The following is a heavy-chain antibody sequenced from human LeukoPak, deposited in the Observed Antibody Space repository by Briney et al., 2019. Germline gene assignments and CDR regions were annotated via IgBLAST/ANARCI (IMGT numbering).Heavy chain of an antibody. CDR2: INANNGDT. J-gene: IGHJ4*02. V-gene: IGHV1-18*01. D-gene: IGHD6-13*01. CDR3: ARGPIAAAGDY. Sequence: GASVKVSCKASGYTFTNYGITWVRQAPAPGLEWMGWINANNGDTKSAQNLQGRVTMTRDTSTSTAYMELWSLRSDDPAVYYCARGPIAAAGDYWGQGTLVTVSS. CDR1: GYTFTNYG.